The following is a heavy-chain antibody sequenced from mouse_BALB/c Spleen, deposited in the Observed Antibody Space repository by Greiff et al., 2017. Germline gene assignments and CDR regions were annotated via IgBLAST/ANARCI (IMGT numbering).Heavy chain of an antibody. CDR3: ARLGNSLLRLPYFDY. J-gene: IGHJ2*01. D-gene: IGHD1-2*01. Sequence: EVKLEESGAELVKPGASVKLSCTASGFNIKDTYMHWVKQRPEQGLEWIGRIDPANGNTKYDPKFQGKATITADTSSNTAYLQLSSLTSEDTAVYYCARLGNSLLRLPYFDYWGQGTTLTVSS. CDR1: GFNIKDTY. CDR2: IDPANGNT. V-gene: IGHV14-3*02.